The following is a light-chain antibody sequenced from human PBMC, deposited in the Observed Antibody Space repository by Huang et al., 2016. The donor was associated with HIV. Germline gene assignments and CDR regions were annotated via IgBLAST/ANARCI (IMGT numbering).Light chain of an antibody. CDR3: QQYNNWPPLT. CDR1: QSVSDR. V-gene: IGKV3-15*01. CDR2: GAS. Sequence: EIMMTQSPATLSVSPGERAILSCRASQSVSDRLAWYQQKPGQAPRLLIYGASTRATGIPARFSGSGSGTEFTLTITSLRSEDYAVYYCQQYNNWPPLTFGGGTKVEIK. J-gene: IGKJ4*01.